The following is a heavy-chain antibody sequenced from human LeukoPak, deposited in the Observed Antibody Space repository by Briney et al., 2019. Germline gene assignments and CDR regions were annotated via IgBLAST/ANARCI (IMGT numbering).Heavy chain of an antibody. J-gene: IGHJ4*02. CDR1: GFSFSIYF. V-gene: IGHV3-21*01. CDR2: ISRTSEYI. D-gene: IGHD3-16*01. CDR3: AGGGDFDY. Sequence: GSLRLSCAASGFSFSIYFMNWVRQAPGKGLEWASSISRTSEYIHYADSVRGRFAISRDNAKNSVYLQMNSLRAEDTAVYFCAGGGDFDYWGQGILVTVSA.